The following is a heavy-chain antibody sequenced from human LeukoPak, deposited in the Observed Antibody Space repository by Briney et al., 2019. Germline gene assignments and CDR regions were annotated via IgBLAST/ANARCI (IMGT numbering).Heavy chain of an antibody. CDR3: ARDQGIGDASDI. J-gene: IGHJ3*02. V-gene: IGHV1-69*04. CDR2: INVILDTA. Sequence: SVKVSCKASGGTFSSYAISWVRQAPGQGLEWMGRINVILDTANYAQKFQGRITIIADITTSTSYMELSSLRSEDTAVYYCARDQGIGDASDIWGQGTMVTVSS. CDR1: GGTFSSYA.